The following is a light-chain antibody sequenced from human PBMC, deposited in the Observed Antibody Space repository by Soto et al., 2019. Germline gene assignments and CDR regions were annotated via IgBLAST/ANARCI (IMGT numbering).Light chain of an antibody. CDR2: DTN. Sequence: QAVVTQEPSLTVSPGGTVTLTCGSNTGAVTSGHYPYWFQQKPGQAPRTLIYDTNNKHSWTPARFSGSLLGGKAALTLSGAQTEDEAESYCARSYRGAHVLFGAGTKLTVL. J-gene: IGLJ2*01. CDR3: ARSYRGAHVL. CDR1: TGAVTSGHY. V-gene: IGLV7-46*01.